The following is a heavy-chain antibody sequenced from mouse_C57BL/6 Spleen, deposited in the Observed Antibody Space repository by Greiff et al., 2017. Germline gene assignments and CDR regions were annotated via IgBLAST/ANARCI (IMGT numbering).Heavy chain of an antibody. D-gene: IGHD1-1*01. J-gene: IGHJ2*01. Sequence: DVKLQESGPGLVKPSQSLSLTCSVTGYSITSGYYWNWIRQFPGNKLEWMGYISYDGSNNYNPSLKNRISITRDTSKNQFFLKLNSVTTEDTATYYCARGGVYYGSSHFDYWGQGTTLTVSS. CDR1: GYSITSGYY. CDR2: ISYDGSN. CDR3: ARGGVYYGSSHFDY. V-gene: IGHV3-6*01.